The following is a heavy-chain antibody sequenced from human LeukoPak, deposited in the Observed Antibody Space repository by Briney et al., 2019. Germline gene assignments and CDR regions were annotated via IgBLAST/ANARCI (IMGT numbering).Heavy chain of an antibody. V-gene: IGHV4-61*01. Sequence: SETLSLTCTVSGGSVSSGSYYWSWIRQPPGKGLEWIGYIYYSGITNYNPSLKSRVTISVDTSKNQFSLKLSSVTAADTAVYYCARDRVVSSSSSRSSPPTQYFYGMDVWGRGTTVTVSS. CDR3: ARDRVVSSSSSRSSPPTQYFYGMDV. CDR2: IYYSGIT. D-gene: IGHD6-13*01. CDR1: GGSVSSGSYY. J-gene: IGHJ6*04.